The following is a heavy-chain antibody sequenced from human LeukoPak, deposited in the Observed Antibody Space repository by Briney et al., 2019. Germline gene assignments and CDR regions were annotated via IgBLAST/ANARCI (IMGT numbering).Heavy chain of an antibody. CDR1: GYTFTGYY. D-gene: IGHD2-2*01. J-gene: IGHJ5*02. V-gene: IGHV1-2*02. CDR3: ARPYCSSTSCYSSWFDP. Sequence: GASVKVSCKASGYTFTGYYMHWVRQAPGQGLEWMGWINPNSGGTNYAQKFQGRVTMTRDTSISTAYMELSRLRSDDTAVYYCARPYCSSTSCYSSWFDPWGQGTLVTVSS. CDR2: INPNSGGT.